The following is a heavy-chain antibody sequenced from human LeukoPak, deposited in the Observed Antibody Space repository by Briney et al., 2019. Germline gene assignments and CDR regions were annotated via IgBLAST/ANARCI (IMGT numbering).Heavy chain of an antibody. D-gene: IGHD6-25*01. Sequence: GGSLRLSCGASGFTFSDYYMSWVRQAPGKGLEWVAVIWYDGSNKYYADSVKGRFTISRDNSKNTLYLQMNSLRAEDTAVYYCARDPGYYFDYWGQGTLVTVSS. CDR3: ARDPGYYFDY. V-gene: IGHV3-33*08. CDR2: IWYDGSNK. J-gene: IGHJ4*02. CDR1: GFTFSDYY.